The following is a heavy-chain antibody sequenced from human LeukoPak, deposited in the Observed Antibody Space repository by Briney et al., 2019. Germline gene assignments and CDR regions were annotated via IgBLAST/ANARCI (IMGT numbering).Heavy chain of an antibody. CDR2: ISYDGSNK. CDR3: TRTAGDLEYYYDSSGYYYFDY. D-gene: IGHD3-22*01. Sequence: GGSLRLSCAASGFTFSSYAMHWVRQAPGKGLEWVAVISYDGSNKYYADSVKGRFTISRDNSKNTLYLQMNSLRAEDTAVYYCTRTAGDLEYYYDSSGYYYFDYWGQGTLVTVSS. CDR1: GFTFSSYA. J-gene: IGHJ4*02. V-gene: IGHV3-30*04.